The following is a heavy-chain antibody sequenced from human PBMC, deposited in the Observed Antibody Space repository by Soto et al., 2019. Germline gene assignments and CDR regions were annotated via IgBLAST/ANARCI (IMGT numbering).Heavy chain of an antibody. D-gene: IGHD6-6*01. V-gene: IGHV3-74*01. CDR3: ARAAVEYSGSQPDY. CDR1: GFTFNSYW. Sequence: GGSLRLSCAASGFTFNSYWMHWVRQAPGKGLVWVSRINTDGSYTNYADSVKGRFTISRDNAKNTLYLQMNSLRAEDTAVYHCARAAVEYSGSQPDYWGQGT. J-gene: IGHJ4*02. CDR2: INTDGSYT.